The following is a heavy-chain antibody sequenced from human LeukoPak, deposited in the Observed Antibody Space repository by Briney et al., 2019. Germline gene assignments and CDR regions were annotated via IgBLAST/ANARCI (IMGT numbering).Heavy chain of an antibody. Sequence: GGSLRLSCAASGFTFSSYAMSWVRQAPGKGLEWVSAISGSGGSTYYADSVKGRFTISRDNSKNTLYLQMNSLRAEDTAVYYCAREPSIQLGDWGAFDIWGQGTMVTVSS. CDR3: AREPSIQLGDWGAFDI. CDR2: ISGSGGST. D-gene: IGHD5-18*01. V-gene: IGHV3-23*01. CDR1: GFTFSSYA. J-gene: IGHJ3*02.